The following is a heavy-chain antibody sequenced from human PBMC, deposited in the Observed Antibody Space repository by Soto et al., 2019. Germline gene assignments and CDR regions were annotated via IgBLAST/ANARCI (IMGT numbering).Heavy chain of an antibody. V-gene: IGHV3-21*01. J-gene: IGHJ6*03. CDR3: VRFVRYCSSTSCYGAYYYYYYMDV. CDR1: GFTFSSYS. CDR2: ISSSSSYI. Sequence: GGSLRLSCAASGFTFSSYSMNWVRQAPGKGLEWVSSISSSSSYIYYADSVKGRFTISRDNAKNSLYLQMNSLRAEDTAVYYCVRFVRYCSSTSCYGAYYYYYYMDVWGKGTTVTVSS. D-gene: IGHD2-2*01.